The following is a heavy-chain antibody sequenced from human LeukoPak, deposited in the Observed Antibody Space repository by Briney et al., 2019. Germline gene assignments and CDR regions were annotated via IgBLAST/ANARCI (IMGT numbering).Heavy chain of an antibody. Sequence: PSETLSLTCTVSGGSISSSSYYWGWIRQPPGTGLEWIGSIYYSGSTYYNPSLKSRVTISVDTSKNQFSLKLSSVTAADTAVYYCARVGGFEEDYWGQGTLVTVSS. CDR2: IYYSGST. CDR1: GGSISSSSYY. CDR3: ARVGGFEEDY. J-gene: IGHJ4*02. V-gene: IGHV4-39*01. D-gene: IGHD3-16*01.